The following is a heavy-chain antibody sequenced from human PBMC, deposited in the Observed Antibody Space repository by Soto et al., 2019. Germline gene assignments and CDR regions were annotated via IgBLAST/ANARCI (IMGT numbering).Heavy chain of an antibody. V-gene: IGHV1-58*02. CDR1: GFTFTSSA. D-gene: IGHD3-10*01. Sequence: ASVKVSCKASGFTFTSSAIQWLRQPRGQRLEWIGWFVVGSGNTNYEQKFQERVTITRDMSTSTAYMELSSLRSEDTAVYYCAAAPRSAYYYGSGSYPNYYYMDVWGKGTTVTVSS. CDR2: FVVGSGNT. J-gene: IGHJ6*03. CDR3: AAAPRSAYYYGSGSYPNYYYMDV.